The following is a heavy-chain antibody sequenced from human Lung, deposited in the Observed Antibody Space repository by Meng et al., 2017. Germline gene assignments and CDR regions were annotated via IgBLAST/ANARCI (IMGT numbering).Heavy chain of an antibody. V-gene: IGHV3-74*01. D-gene: IGHD4-17*01. CDR3: ARGGVTTDD. CDR1: GFTFSTHW. Sequence: LVGCGGGLVQPRGSLRLSCAASGFTFSTHWMHWVRQAPGKGLEWVSRITGDGSSTIYADSVQGRFTMSRDNAKNTLSLQMNSLRAEDTAVYYCARGGVTTDDWGQGTLVTVSS. CDR2: ITGDGSST. J-gene: IGHJ4*02.